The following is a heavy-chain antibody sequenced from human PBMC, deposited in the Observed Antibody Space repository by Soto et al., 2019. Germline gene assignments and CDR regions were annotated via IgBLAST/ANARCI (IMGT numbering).Heavy chain of an antibody. CDR2: ISGSGGST. J-gene: IGHJ6*02. CDR3: GTAAADYYYYNGMDV. V-gene: IGHV3-23*01. Sequence: PGLSLRLSCAASEFTFSSYAMSWVRQAPGKGLEWVSAISGSGGSTYYADSVKGRFTISRDNSKNTLYLQMNSLRAEDTAVYYCGTAAADYYYYNGMDVWGQGTTVTVSS. CDR1: EFTFSSYA. D-gene: IGHD6-13*01.